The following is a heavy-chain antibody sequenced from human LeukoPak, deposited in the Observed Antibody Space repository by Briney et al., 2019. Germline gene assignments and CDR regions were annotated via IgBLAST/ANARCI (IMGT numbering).Heavy chain of an antibody. CDR1: GFTFSSYA. Sequence: GGSLRLSCAASGFTFSSYAMSWVRQAPGKGLEWVAVISYDGSNKYYADSVKGRFTISRDNSKNTLYLQMNSLRAEDTAVYYCAKGRSLFDYWGQGTLVTVSS. J-gene: IGHJ4*02. D-gene: IGHD2-15*01. CDR2: ISYDGSNK. CDR3: AKGRSLFDY. V-gene: IGHV3-30*18.